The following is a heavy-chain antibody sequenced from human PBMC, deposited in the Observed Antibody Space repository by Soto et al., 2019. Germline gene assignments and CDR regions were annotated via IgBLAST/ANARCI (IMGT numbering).Heavy chain of an antibody. CDR2: IYYGGNT. Sequence: QVQLQESGPGLVKPLQTLSLTCIVSGGSISSGGYYWTWIRQHPERGLEWIGYIYYGGNTYYNPSLKSRTTISVDTSKNQFSLELTSVTAADTAVYFCATANYDRGAYRHDYFDIWGQGTMVTVSS. D-gene: IGHD3-22*01. CDR1: GGSISSGGYY. V-gene: IGHV4-31*03. CDR3: ATANYDRGAYRHDYFDI. J-gene: IGHJ3*02.